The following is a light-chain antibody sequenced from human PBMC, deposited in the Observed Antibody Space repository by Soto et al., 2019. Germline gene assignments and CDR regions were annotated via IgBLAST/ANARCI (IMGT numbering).Light chain of an antibody. CDR2: EVN. CDR1: SSDVGGYNF. V-gene: IGLV2-8*01. J-gene: IGLJ3*02. Sequence: QSALTQPPSASGSPGQSVTISCTGTSSDVGGYNFVSWYQQHPGKAPKLMIYEVNKRPSGVPDRFSGSKSGNTASLTVSGLQAEDEATYYCAAWDDTLDAQVFGGGTKLTVL. CDR3: AAWDDTLDAQV.